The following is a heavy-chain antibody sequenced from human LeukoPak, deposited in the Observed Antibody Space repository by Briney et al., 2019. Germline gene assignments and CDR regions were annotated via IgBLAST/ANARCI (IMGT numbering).Heavy chain of an antibody. CDR1: GFTFSNHW. CDR2: IKQDGIEK. CDR3: ARGSSGYYCDHFQS. D-gene: IGHD3-22*01. V-gene: IGHV3-7*01. Sequence: GGSLRLSCAASGFTFSNHWMTWIRQAPGKGLEWVANIKQDGIEKYYVGSVEGRFTVSRDNTKNSLFLQMHSLRVDDTAVYYCARGSSGYYCDHFQSWGQGSLVTVSS. J-gene: IGHJ1*01.